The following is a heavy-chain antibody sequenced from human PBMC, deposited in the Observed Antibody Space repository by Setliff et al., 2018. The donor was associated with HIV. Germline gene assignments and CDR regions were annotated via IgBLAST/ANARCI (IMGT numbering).Heavy chain of an antibody. CDR1: GYTFSTYG. CDR2: INTANGNT. D-gene: IGHD3-3*01. J-gene: IGHJ6*03. Sequence: GASVKVACKASGYTFSTYGIHWMRQAPGQRPEYMGWINTANGNTKYSQDLLGRVSITMDTSASTSYRELSSLRSQDMAVYYCARGPLFGNQYYPYHYMYVWGKGTTVTVSS. CDR3: ARGPLFGNQYYPYHYMYV. V-gene: IGHV1-3*03.